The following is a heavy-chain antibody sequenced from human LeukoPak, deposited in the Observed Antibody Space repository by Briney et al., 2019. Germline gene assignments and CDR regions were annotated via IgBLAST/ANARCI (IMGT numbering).Heavy chain of an antibody. CDR2: IRYDGSNK. CDR3: ARARGIAVAGLIDY. V-gene: IGHV3-30*02. CDR1: GFTFSSYG. Sequence: GGSLRLSCAASGFTFSSYGMHWVRQAPGKGLEWVAFIRYDGSNKYYADSVKGRFTISRDNSKNTLYLQMNSLRAEDTAVYYCARARGIAVAGLIDYWGQGTLVTVSS. D-gene: IGHD6-19*01. J-gene: IGHJ4*02.